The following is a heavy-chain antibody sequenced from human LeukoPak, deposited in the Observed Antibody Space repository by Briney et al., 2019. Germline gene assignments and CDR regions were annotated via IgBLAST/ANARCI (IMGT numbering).Heavy chain of an antibody. CDR1: GYTFTGYY. D-gene: IGHD6-13*01. CDR3: ASPLAAADMGFDY. Sequence: ASVKVSCKASGYTFTGYYMHWVRQAPGQGLEWLGWINPNGGGTNYAQKFQGRVTMTRDTSISTAYMELSRLRSDDTAVYYCASPLAAADMGFDYWGQGTLVTVSS. CDR2: INPNGGGT. J-gene: IGHJ4*02. V-gene: IGHV1-2*02.